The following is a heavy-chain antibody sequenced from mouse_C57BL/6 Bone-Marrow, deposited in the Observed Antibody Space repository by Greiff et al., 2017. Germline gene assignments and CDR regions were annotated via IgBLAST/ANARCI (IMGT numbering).Heavy chain of an antibody. CDR1: GYTFTSYW. Sequence: QVQLQQPGAELVKPGASVKLSCKASGYTFTSYWMQWVKQRPGQGLEWIGEIDPSDSYTNYNQKFKGKATLTVDTSSSTAYMQRSSLTSEDSAVYYCARLGLYDPYWYFDVWGTGTTVTVSS. J-gene: IGHJ1*03. CDR2: IDPSDSYT. D-gene: IGHD2-12*01. V-gene: IGHV1-50*01. CDR3: ARLGLYDPYWYFDV.